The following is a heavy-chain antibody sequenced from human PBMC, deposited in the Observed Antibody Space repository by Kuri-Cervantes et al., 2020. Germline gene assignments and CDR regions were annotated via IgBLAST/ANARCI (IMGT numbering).Heavy chain of an antibody. CDR2: LSDSGTT. J-gene: IGHJ4*02. Sequence: ESLKISCTVSGGSVRSSRFYWGWIRQPPGKGLEWIGSLSDSGTTYYNPSLKSRVTVLIDTSKNQFSLRLSSVTAADTAVYYCARYTYCSTGRCYEDYWGQGTLVTVSS. CDR3: ARYTYCSTGRCYEDY. CDR1: GGSVRSSRFY. D-gene: IGHD2-15*01. V-gene: IGHV4-39*07.